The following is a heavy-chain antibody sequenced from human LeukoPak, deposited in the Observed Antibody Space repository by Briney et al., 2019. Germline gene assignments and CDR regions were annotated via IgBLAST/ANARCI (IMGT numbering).Heavy chain of an antibody. V-gene: IGHV4-34*01. CDR3: ARHRGDNSNPRYYFYYMDV. CDR1: GGSFSGYY. J-gene: IGHJ6*03. D-gene: IGHD4-11*01. Sequence: SETLSLTCAVYGGSFSGYYWSWIRQPPGKGLEWIGEINHRGSTYYNPSLKSRVTMSGDTSMNHFSLKLSSVIAADAAVYYCARHRGDNSNPRYYFYYMDVWGKGTTVTVSS. CDR2: INHRGST.